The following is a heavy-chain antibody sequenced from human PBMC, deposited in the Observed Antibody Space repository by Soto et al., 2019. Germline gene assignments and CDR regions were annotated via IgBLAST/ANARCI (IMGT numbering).Heavy chain of an antibody. CDR1: GFTFRTYT. D-gene: IGHD2-15*01. J-gene: IGHJ6*02. Sequence: PVGSLRLSCISSGFTFRTYTMNWVRQAPGKGLEWVSGIRGFSPYTFYAESVKGRFTISRDNAKNSLFLQMNSLRAGDTAVYYCARDRGYDAHDFYYNAMDVWGQGTTVTVSS. V-gene: IGHV3-21*01. CDR2: IRGFSPYT. CDR3: ARDRGYDAHDFYYNAMDV.